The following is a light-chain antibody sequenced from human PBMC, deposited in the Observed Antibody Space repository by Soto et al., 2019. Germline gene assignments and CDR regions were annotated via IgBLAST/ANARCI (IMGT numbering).Light chain of an antibody. CDR2: DAS. CDR3: QQRSNWPPYT. J-gene: IGKJ2*01. CDR1: QSVSSY. V-gene: IGKV3-11*01. Sequence: EIVLTQSPATLSLSPGARATLSCRASQSVSSYLAWYQQKPGQAPRLLIYDASNRATGIPARFSGSGAGTDFTLTIISLEPEDFAVYYCQQRSNWPPYTFGQGTKLEIK.